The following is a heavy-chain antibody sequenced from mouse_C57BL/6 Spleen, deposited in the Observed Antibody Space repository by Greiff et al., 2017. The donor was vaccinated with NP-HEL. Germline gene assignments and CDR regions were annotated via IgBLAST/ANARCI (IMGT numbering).Heavy chain of an antibody. CDR2: IDPSDSYT. CDR3: ATITTVPYAMDY. J-gene: IGHJ4*01. CDR1: GYTFTSYW. D-gene: IGHD1-1*01. V-gene: IGHV1-59*01. Sequence: VKLQQPGAELVRPGTSVKLSCKASGYTFTSYWMHWVKQRPGQGLEWIGVIDPSDSYTNYNQKFKGKATLTVDTSSSTAYMQLSSLTSEDSAVYYCATITTVPYAMDYWGQGTSVTVSS.